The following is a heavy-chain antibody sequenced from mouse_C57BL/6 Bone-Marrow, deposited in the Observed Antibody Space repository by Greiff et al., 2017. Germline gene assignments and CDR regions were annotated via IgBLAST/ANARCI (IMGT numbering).Heavy chain of an antibody. CDR1: GFTFSDFY. Sequence: EVKLMESGGGLVQSGRSLRLSCATSGFTFSDFYMEWVRQAPGKGLEWIAASRNKANDYTTEYSASVKGRFIVSRDTSQSILYLQMNALRAEDTAIYYCARDGYYGSSYDPFAYWGQGTLVTVSA. V-gene: IGHV7-1*01. D-gene: IGHD1-1*01. CDR2: SRNKANDYTT. CDR3: ARDGYYGSSYDPFAY. J-gene: IGHJ3*01.